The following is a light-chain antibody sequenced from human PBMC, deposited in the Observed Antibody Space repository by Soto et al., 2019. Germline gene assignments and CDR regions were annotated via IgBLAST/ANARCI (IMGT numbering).Light chain of an antibody. CDR2: DVS. CDR1: TSDVGAYNY. J-gene: IGLJ2*01. Sequence: QSALTQPASVSGSPGQSITISCTGTTSDVGAYNYVSWYQQHPGEAPRLMIYDVSYRPSGVSNRFSGSKSGNTASLTISGLRAEDKADYYCSSYSSISYVIFGGGTKLTVL. V-gene: IGLV2-14*01. CDR3: SSYSSISYVI.